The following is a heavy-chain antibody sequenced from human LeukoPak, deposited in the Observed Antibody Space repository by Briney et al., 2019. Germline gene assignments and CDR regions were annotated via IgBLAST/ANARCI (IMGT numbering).Heavy chain of an antibody. Sequence: ASVKVSCKASGGTFSSYAISWVRQAPGQGLEWMGGIIPNSGGTNYAQKFQGRVTMTKDTSINTAYMELSRLRSDDTAVYYCARGYSGYDCPDYWGQGTLVTVSS. V-gene: IGHV1-2*02. D-gene: IGHD5-12*01. CDR3: ARGYSGYDCPDY. J-gene: IGHJ4*02. CDR2: IIPNSGGT. CDR1: GGTFSSYA.